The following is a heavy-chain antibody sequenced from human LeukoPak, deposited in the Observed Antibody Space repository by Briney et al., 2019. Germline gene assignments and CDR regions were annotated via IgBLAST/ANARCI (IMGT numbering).Heavy chain of an antibody. CDR1: GFTFSSYS. CDR2: ISSSSSYI. Sequence: GGSLRLSCAASGFTFSSYSMNWVRQAPGKGLEWASSISSSSSYIYYADSVKGRFTISRDNAKNSLYLQMNSLRAEDTAVYYCASPQYYYDSSGYYYGMDVWGQGTTVTVSS. D-gene: IGHD3-22*01. CDR3: ASPQYYYDSSGYYYGMDV. J-gene: IGHJ6*02. V-gene: IGHV3-21*01.